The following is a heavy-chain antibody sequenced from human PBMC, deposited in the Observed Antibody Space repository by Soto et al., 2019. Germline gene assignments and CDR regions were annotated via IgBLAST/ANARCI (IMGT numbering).Heavy chain of an antibody. J-gene: IGHJ6*04. V-gene: IGHV3-30-3*01. CDR2: ISYDGSNK. Sequence: PGGSLRLSCAASGFTFSSYAMHWVRQAPGKGLEWVAVISYDGSNKYYADSVKGRFTISRDNSKNPLYLQINSLRGEDTAVYYWGREGSSGGKINYYYYYGMDVWAKGTTVPVSS. CDR3: GREGSSGGKINYYYYYGMDV. CDR1: GFTFSSYA. D-gene: IGHD6-19*01.